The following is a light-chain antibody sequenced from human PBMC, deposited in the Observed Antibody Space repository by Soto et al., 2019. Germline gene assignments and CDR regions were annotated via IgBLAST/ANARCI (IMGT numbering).Light chain of an antibody. Sequence: SYELTQPPSVSVAPGQTARITCGGNNIGGKSVHWYHQKPGQAPVLVVHDDNDRPSGIPERFSGSNSGNTTTLTINRVEAGDEADYYCQVWDSSSDHVVFGGGTKLTVL. CDR1: NIGGKS. CDR3: QVWDSSSDHVV. J-gene: IGLJ2*01. CDR2: DDN. V-gene: IGLV3-21*02.